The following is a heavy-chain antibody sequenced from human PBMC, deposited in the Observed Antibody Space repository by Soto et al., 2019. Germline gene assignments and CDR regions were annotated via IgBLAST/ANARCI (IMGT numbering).Heavy chain of an antibody. J-gene: IGHJ4*02. CDR1: GFTFSGSA. CDR2: IRSKANSYAT. Sequence: VGSLRLSCAASGFTFSGSAMHWVRQASGKGLEWVGRIRSKANSYATAYAASVKGRFTISRDDSKNTAYLQMNSLKTEDTAVYYCTSQYSSGGHYFDYWGQGTLVTVSS. V-gene: IGHV3-73*01. CDR3: TSQYSSGGHYFDY. D-gene: IGHD6-25*01.